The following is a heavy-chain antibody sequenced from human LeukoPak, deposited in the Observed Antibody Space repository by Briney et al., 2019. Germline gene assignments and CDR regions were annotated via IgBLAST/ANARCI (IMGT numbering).Heavy chain of an antibody. V-gene: IGHV4-38-2*02. CDR2: IYHSGST. CDR3: ARSPTKCVNEDY. D-gene: IGHD1-1*01. Sequence: SETLSLTCTVSGYSISSGYYWGWIRQPPGKGLEWIGSIYHSGSTYYNPSLKSRVTISVDTSKNQISLRLTSVTAADTAVYYCARSPTKCVNEDYWGQGTLVTVSS. J-gene: IGHJ4*02. CDR1: GYSISSGYY.